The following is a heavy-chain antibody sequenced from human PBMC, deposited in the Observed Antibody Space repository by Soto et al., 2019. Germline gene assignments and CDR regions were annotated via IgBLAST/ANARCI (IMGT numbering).Heavy chain of an antibody. CDR2: IYYSGST. J-gene: IGHJ4*02. CDR3: ARIGLTTALL. D-gene: IGHD4-17*01. V-gene: IGHV4-30-4*01. CDR1: GGSINSGDYY. Sequence: SETLSLTCAVSGGSINSGDYYWSWIRQPPGKGLEWIGYIYYSGSTYYNPPLRSRVTISIDTSKNHFFLNLSSVTAADTAVYYCARIGLTTALLWGQGTLVTVSS.